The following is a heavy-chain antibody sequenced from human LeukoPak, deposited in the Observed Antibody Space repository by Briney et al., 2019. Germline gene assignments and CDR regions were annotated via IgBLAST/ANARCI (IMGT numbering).Heavy chain of an antibody. J-gene: IGHJ3*02. CDR3: ARTKSGPWVAFDI. V-gene: IGHV3-48*04. Sequence: PGGSLRLSCAASGFTFSLYSMNRVRQAPGKGLEWVSYISSSSSTIYYADSVKGRFTISRDNAKNSLYLQMNSLRAEDTAVYYCARTKSGPWVAFDIWGQGTMVTVSS. D-gene: IGHD2-15*01. CDR2: ISSSSSTI. CDR1: GFTFSLYS.